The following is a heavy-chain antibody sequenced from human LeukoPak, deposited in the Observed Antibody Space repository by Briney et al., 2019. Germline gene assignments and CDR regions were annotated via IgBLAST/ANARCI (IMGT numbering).Heavy chain of an antibody. J-gene: IGHJ4*02. CDR1: GYTFTSSD. V-gene: IGHV1-8*01. CDR2: MNPNSGNT. CDR3: ARRRYDIRISDY. Sequence: ASVKVSCKASGYTFTSSDINWVRQAPGQGLEWMGWMNPNSGNTGYAQKFQGRVTMTRNTSISTAYMELSSLRSEDTAVYYCARRRYDIRISDYWGQGTLVTVSS. D-gene: IGHD3-9*01.